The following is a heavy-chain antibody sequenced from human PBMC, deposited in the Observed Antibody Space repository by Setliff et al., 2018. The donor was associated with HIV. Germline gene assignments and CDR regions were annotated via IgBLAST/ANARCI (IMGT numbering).Heavy chain of an antibody. D-gene: IGHD1-1*01. CDR1: GFSLATDGVA. CDR3: THFNNFRSVYFAS. V-gene: IGHV2-5*02. CDR2: IYWDGDK. J-gene: IGHJ4*02. Sequence: SGPTLVNHTQTLTLTCDFSGFSLATDGVAVGWIRQPPGKGPEWLALIYWDGDKRYNPSLKDRLTIPKATSNNHVVLMMSNMDPADTSTYYCTHFNNFRSVYFASWGQGTLVTVSS.